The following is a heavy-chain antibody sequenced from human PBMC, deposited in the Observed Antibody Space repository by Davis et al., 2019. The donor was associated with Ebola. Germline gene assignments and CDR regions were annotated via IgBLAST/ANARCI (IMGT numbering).Heavy chain of an antibody. D-gene: IGHD4-17*01. Sequence: PGGSLRLSCEASGFTFSTSWVHRVRQAPGEGLVWVSRINGDGSTIKYADSVKGRFTVSRDNARNTMYLQMNSLRAEDTAAYYCATSKYGDFHWGQGTLVTVSS. CDR3: ATSKYGDFH. J-gene: IGHJ4*02. CDR1: GFTFSTSW. V-gene: IGHV3-74*01. CDR2: INGDGSTI.